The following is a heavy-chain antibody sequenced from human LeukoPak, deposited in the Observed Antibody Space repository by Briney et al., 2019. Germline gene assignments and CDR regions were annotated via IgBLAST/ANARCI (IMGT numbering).Heavy chain of an antibody. CDR2: IYSGGST. J-gene: IGHJ1*01. CDR1: GFTGSSNY. D-gene: IGHD2-2*01. CDR3: AKGGVVVVPAASTTEYFQH. Sequence: GGSLRLSCAASGFTGSSNYMSWVRQAPGKGLEWVSVIYSGGSTYYADSVKGRFTISRDNSKNTLYLQMNSLRAEDTAVYYCAKGGVVVVPAASTTEYFQHWGQGTLVTVSS. V-gene: IGHV3-53*01.